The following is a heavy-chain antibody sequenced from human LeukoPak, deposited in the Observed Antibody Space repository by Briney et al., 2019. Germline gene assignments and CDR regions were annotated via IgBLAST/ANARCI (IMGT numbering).Heavy chain of an antibody. Sequence: PGGSLRLSSAASGFTFSSYWMSWVRQAPGKGPEWVANIKQDGSEKYYVDSVKGRFTISRDNAKNSLYLQMNSLRAEDTAVYYCARSRAPITFGGVIVIGPDYWGQGTLVTVSS. CDR1: GFTFSSYW. J-gene: IGHJ4*02. V-gene: IGHV3-7*01. D-gene: IGHD3-16*02. CDR3: ARSRAPITFGGVIVIGPDY. CDR2: IKQDGSEK.